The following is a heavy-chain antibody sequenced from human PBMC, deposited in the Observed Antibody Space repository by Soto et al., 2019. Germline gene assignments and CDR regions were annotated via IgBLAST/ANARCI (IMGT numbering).Heavy chain of an antibody. V-gene: IGHV3-21*01. Sequence: SLRLSCAASGFTFSSYSMTWVRQAPGKGLEWVSSISSSSSYIYYADSVKGRFTISRENAKNSLYLQMNSLRAEDTSVYYCARGRGGYVFDYLGQGTLVTVSS. CDR2: ISSSSSYI. D-gene: IGHD5-12*01. CDR1: GFTFSSYS. J-gene: IGHJ4*02. CDR3: ARGRGGYVFDY.